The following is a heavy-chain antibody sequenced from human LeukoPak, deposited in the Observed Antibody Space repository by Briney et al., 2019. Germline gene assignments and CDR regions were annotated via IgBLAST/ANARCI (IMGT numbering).Heavy chain of an antibody. CDR3: AKDLTIFGVVMTPFDY. Sequence: GGSLRLSCAASGFTFSSYGMHWVRQAPGKGLEWVAFIRYDGSNKYYADSVKGRFTISRDNSKNTLYVQMNSLRAADTAVYYCAKDLTIFGVVMTPFDYWGQGTLVTVSS. D-gene: IGHD3-3*01. V-gene: IGHV3-30*02. CDR1: GFTFSSYG. J-gene: IGHJ4*02. CDR2: IRYDGSNK.